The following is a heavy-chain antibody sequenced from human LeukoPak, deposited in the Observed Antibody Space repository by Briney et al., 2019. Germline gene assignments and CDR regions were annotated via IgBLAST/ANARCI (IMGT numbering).Heavy chain of an antibody. D-gene: IGHD5-18*01. CDR2: IYYSGST. J-gene: IGHJ4*02. CDR3: ARLSQLWLEYYFDY. Sequence: SETLSLTCTVSGGSISSSSYYWGWIRQPPGKGLEWIGSIYYSGSTHYNPSLKSRVTISVDTSKNQFSLKLSSVTAADTAVYYCARLSQLWLEYYFDYWGQGTLVTVSS. V-gene: IGHV4-39*01. CDR1: GGSISSSSYY.